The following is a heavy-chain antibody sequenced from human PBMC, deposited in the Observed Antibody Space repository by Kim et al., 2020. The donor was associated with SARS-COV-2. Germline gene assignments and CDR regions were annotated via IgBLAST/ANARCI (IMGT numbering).Heavy chain of an antibody. CDR1: GGSISSYY. D-gene: IGHD6-19*01. Sequence: SETLSLTCTVSGGSISSYYWSWIRQPPGKGLEWIGYIYYSGSTNYNPSLKSRVTISVDTSKNQFSLKLSSVTAADTAVYYCARVDPVAGPVFDYWGQGTLVTVSS. CDR3: ARVDPVAGPVFDY. J-gene: IGHJ4*02. V-gene: IGHV4-59*01. CDR2: IYYSGST.